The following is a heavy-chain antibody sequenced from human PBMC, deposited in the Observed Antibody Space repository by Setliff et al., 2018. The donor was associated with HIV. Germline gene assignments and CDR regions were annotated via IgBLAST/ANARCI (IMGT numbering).Heavy chain of an antibody. CDR2: IYYIGST. CDR3: ASRERVSGFSNRNYFDY. V-gene: IGHV4-59*11. D-gene: IGHD6-19*01. J-gene: IGHJ4*02. CDR1: GGSISSHY. Sequence: SETLSLTCTLSGGSISSHYWSWIRQPPGKGLEWIGSIYYIGSTNYNPSLKSRVTISVDTSKNQFSLKLSSVTAAVTAVFYCASRERVSGFSNRNYFDYWGQGTQVTVSS.